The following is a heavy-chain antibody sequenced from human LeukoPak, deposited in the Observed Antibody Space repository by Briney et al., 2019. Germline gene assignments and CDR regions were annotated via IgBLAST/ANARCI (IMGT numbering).Heavy chain of an antibody. J-gene: IGHJ3*02. V-gene: IGHV1-69*05. CDR1: GGTFSSYA. Sequence: VASVKVSCKASGGTFSSYAISWMRQAPGQGLEWMGGIIPIFGTANYAQKFQGRVTITMDESTSTAYMELSSLRSEDTAVYYCARGGSGSYYKSAGAFDIWGQGTMVTVSS. CDR3: ARGGSGSYYKSAGAFDI. CDR2: IIPIFGTA. D-gene: IGHD3-10*01.